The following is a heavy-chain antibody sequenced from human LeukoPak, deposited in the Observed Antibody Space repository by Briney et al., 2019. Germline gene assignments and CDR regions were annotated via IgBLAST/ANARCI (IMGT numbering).Heavy chain of an antibody. CDR2: IYYSGST. V-gene: IGHV4-59*01. Sequence: SQTLSLTCTVSGGSISSYYWSWIRQPPGKGLEWIGYIYYSGSTNYNPSLKSRVSISVDTSKNQFSLKLGSVTAADTAVYYCARRMPAGTVDYWGQGTLVTVSS. J-gene: IGHJ4*02. CDR3: ARRMPAGTVDY. CDR1: GGSISSYY. D-gene: IGHD6-19*01.